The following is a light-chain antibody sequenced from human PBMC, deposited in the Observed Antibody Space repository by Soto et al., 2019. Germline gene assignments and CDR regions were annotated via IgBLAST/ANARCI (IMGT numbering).Light chain of an antibody. CDR2: DAS. V-gene: IGKV3-11*01. CDR1: QSVSSY. J-gene: IGKJ5*01. Sequence: EIVLTQSPATLSLSPGERATLSFRSSQSVSSYLAWYQQKPGQAPRLLIYDASNRATGIPARFSGSGSGTDFTLTISSLEPEDFAVYYCQQRSNWPFITFGQGTRLEIK. CDR3: QQRSNWPFIT.